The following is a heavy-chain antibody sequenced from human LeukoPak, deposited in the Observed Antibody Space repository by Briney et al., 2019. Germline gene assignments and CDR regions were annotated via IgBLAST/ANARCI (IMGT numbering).Heavy chain of an antibody. Sequence: GGSLRLSCAASGFTFSRYAMHWVRQAPGKGLEYVSAISTTGGSTYYANSVKGRFAISRDNSKNTLYLQMGSLRAEDMAVYYCARVVGTYYDSSGPYDYWGQGTLVTVSS. D-gene: IGHD3-22*01. CDR3: ARVVGTYYDSSGPYDY. J-gene: IGHJ4*02. V-gene: IGHV3-64*01. CDR2: ISTTGGST. CDR1: GFTFSRYA.